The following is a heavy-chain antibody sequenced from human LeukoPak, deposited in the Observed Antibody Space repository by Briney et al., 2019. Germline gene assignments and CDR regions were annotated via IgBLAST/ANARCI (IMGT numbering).Heavy chain of an antibody. Sequence: SETLSLTCIVSGGSISSYYWSWIRQPPGKGLEWIGYFYYSGSTDYNPSLKSRVTISVDTSKNQFSLNLSSVTAADTAVYYCARDSSAHFDYWGQGTLVTVSS. CDR2: FYYSGST. CDR3: ARDSSAHFDY. J-gene: IGHJ4*02. V-gene: IGHV4-59*01. CDR1: GGSISSYY.